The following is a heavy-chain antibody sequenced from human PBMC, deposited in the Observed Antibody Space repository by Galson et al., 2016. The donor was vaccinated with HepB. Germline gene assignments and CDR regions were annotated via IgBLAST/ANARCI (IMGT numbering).Heavy chain of an antibody. V-gene: IGHV3-30*03. CDR3: ARGGHCTGGTCYSVAFDV. CDR1: GFTFSDYG. D-gene: IGHD2-15*01. J-gene: IGHJ3*01. CDR2: ISFQGMNT. Sequence: SLRLSCAASGFTFSDYGMHWVRQAPGKGLEWVALISFQGMNTYYVDSVKGRFTISRDNSKNTLYLEMNSLRGDDTAVYFCARGGHCTGGTCYSVAFDVWGQGTLVTVSS.